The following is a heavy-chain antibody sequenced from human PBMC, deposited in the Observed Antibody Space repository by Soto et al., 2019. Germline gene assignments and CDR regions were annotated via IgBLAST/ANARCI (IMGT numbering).Heavy chain of an antibody. V-gene: IGHV3-30*18. CDR2: ISYDGSNK. CDR3: AKDNPISSRSADY. D-gene: IGHD6-13*01. Sequence: QVQLVESGGGVVQPGRSLRLSCAASGFTFSSYGMHWVRQAPGKGLEWVAVISYDGSNKYYADSVKGRFTISRDNSKNTLYLQMNSLRAEDTAVYYCAKDNPISSRSADYWGQGTLVTVSS. J-gene: IGHJ4*02. CDR1: GFTFSSYG.